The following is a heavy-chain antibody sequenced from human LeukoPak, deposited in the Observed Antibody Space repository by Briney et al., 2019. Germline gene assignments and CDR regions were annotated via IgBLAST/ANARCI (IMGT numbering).Heavy chain of an antibody. J-gene: IGHJ4*02. D-gene: IGHD3-22*01. CDR3: ARDRTYYDSTGYYYDF. CDR1: GDSISSYY. CDR2: MSGSGST. Sequence: SETLSLTCTVSGDSISSYYWSWIRQPAGKGLEWIARMSGSGSTNYNPSLKSRATLSVDTSKNQFSLNLNSVTAADTAVYYCARDRTYYDSTGYYYDFWGQGILVTVSS. V-gene: IGHV4-4*07.